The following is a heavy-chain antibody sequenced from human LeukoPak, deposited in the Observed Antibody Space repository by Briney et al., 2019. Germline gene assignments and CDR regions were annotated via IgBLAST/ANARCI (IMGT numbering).Heavy chain of an antibody. CDR1: GFTFSDYY. CDR3: ARDMQGP. Sequence: GGSLRLSCAASGFTFSDYYMSWIRQAPGKGLEWVSYISSGSTIYYADSVKGRFTISRDNAKNSLYLQMNSLRAEDTAVYYCARDMQGPWGQGTLVTVSS. CDR2: ISSGSTI. V-gene: IGHV3-11*01. J-gene: IGHJ5*02.